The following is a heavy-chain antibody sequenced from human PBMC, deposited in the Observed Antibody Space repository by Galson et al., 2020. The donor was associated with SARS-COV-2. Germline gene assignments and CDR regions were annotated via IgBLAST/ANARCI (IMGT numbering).Heavy chain of an antibody. V-gene: IGHV4-34*01. CDR2: INHSGST. CDR1: SGTFSGYY. CDR3: ARGASMIVVVAIDY. Sequence: SETLSLTCAAYSGTFSGYYWSWIRQPPGKGLEWIGEINHSGSTNYNPSLKRRVTISVDKSKNQFSLKLSSVTAADTAVYYCARGASMIVVVAIDYWGQGTLVTVSS. J-gene: IGHJ4*02. D-gene: IGHD3-22*01.